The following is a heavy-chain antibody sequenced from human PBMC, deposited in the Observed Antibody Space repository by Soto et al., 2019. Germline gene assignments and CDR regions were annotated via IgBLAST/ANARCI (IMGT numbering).Heavy chain of an antibody. CDR2: IYYSGST. D-gene: IGHD6-19*01. CDR1: GGSISSYY. V-gene: IGHV4-59*01. Sequence: SETLSLTCTVSGGSISSYYWSWIRQPPGKGLEWIGYIYYSGSTNYNPSLKSRVTISVDTSKNQFSLKLSSVTAADTAVYYCPRDKLSSGWSNWGQGTLVTVYS. CDR3: PRDKLSSGWSN. J-gene: IGHJ4*02.